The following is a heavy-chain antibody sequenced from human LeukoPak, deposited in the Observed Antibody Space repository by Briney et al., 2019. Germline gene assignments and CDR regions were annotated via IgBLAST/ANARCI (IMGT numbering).Heavy chain of an antibody. V-gene: IGHV4-61*08. CDR1: GGSVSSGGYY. J-gene: IGHJ4*02. CDR2: IYHSGST. Sequence: SETLSLTCTVSGGSVSSGGYYWSWIRQPPGKGLEWIGYIYHSGSTNYNPSLKSRITISVDTSKNQFSLKLSSVTAADTAVYYCARLGKDDYDSSGYKYYFDYWGQGTLVTVSS. CDR3: ARLGKDDYDSSGYKYYFDY. D-gene: IGHD3-22*01.